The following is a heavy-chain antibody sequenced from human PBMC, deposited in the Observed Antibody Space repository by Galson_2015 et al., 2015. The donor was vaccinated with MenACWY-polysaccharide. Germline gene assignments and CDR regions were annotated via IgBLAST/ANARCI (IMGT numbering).Heavy chain of an antibody. V-gene: IGHV3-33*08. CDR2: IWYDGSNK. D-gene: IGHD1-26*01. CDR3: ARAKGGAATVLDYYMDV. J-gene: IGHJ6*03. CDR1: GITFSTYA. Sequence: SLRLSCAASGITFSTYAMTWVRQAPGKGLEWVALIWYDGSNKYYADSVKGRFTISRDNSKNTLYLQMNSLRAEDMAVYYCARAKGGAATVLDYYMDVWGKGTTVTVSS.